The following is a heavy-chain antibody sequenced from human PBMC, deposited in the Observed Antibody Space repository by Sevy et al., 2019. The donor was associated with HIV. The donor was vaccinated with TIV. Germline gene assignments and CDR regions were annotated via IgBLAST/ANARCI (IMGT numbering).Heavy chain of an antibody. Sequence: GGSLRLSCAASGFTFSSYAMSWVRQAPGKGLEWVSAISGSGGSTYYADSVKGRFTISRDNSKNTLYLQMNSLRAEDTDVYYCAKGGNIVVVSAAMITPDYYYYGMDVWGQGTTVTVSS. V-gene: IGHV3-23*01. CDR3: AKGGNIVVVSAAMITPDYYYYGMDV. CDR1: GFTFSSYA. J-gene: IGHJ6*02. CDR2: ISGSGGST. D-gene: IGHD2-2*01.